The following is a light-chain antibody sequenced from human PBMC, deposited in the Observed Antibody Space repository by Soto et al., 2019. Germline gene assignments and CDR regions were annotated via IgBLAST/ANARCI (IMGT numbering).Light chain of an antibody. CDR1: QTISND. CDR3: QQNNKWPPVT. V-gene: IGKV3-15*01. Sequence: EVVMTQSPATVSVSPGEGVTLSCRASQTISNDLAWYQQKPGQAPRLLIYGASTRATGVPARFSGGGSGTESTLTISILQSEDFAFYYCQQNNKWPPVTFGGGTKVDIK. CDR2: GAS. J-gene: IGKJ4*01.